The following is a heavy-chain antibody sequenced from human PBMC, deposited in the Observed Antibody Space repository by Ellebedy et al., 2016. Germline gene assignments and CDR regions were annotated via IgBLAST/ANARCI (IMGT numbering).Heavy chain of an antibody. CDR1: GFTFSNAW. CDR3: TTVYRYNYDSV. CDR2: IKSKTDGGAA. Sequence: GWSLRLSCAASGFTFSNAWMNWVRQAPGKGLEWVGRIKSKTDGGAADYAAPVKGRFTISRDDSKNTLYLQMNSLKTEDTAVYVCTTVYRYNYDSVWGQGTLVTVSS. D-gene: IGHD5-18*01. J-gene: IGHJ4*02. V-gene: IGHV3-15*01.